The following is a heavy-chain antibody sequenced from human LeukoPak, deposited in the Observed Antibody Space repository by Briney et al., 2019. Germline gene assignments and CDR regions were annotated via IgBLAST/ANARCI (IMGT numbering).Heavy chain of an antibody. V-gene: IGHV1-2*02. CDR3: ARPLYCRDGSCYSLDY. D-gene: IGHD2-15*01. J-gene: IGHJ4*02. CDR2: INPTTGGT. Sequence: ASVKVSCKTSGYTFTGYYMHWVRQAPGQGLEWMVWINPTTGGTNSTQKFQGRVTMTRDTSISTTYMELSRLKSDDTAVYYCARPLYCRDGSCYSLDYWGQGTLVTVSS. CDR1: GYTFTGYY.